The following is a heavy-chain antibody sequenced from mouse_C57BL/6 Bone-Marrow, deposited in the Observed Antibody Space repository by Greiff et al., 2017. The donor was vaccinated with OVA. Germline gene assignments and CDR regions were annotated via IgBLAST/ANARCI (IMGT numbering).Heavy chain of an antibody. CDR3: ARCDYYYGSSYGY. D-gene: IGHD1-1*01. V-gene: IGHV1-26*01. CDR2: INPNNGGT. CDR1: GYTFTDYY. Sequence: EVQLQQSGPELVKPGASVKISCKASGYTFTDYYMNWVKQSHGKSLEWIGDINPNNGGTSYNQKFKGKATLTVDKSSSTAYMELRSLTSEDSAVYYCARCDYYYGSSYGYWGQGTTLTVSS. J-gene: IGHJ2*01.